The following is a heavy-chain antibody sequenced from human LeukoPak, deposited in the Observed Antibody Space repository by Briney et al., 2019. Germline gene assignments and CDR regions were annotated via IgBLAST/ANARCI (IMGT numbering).Heavy chain of an antibody. CDR3: ARDRGSGIDAFDI. Sequence: IIIPIGGSTSYAQKFQGRVNKTRHTSTSTVYMALSSLRSEDTAVYYCARDRGSGIDAFDIWGQGTMVTVSS. V-gene: IGHV1-46*01. D-gene: IGHD3-10*01. J-gene: IGHJ3*02. CDR2: IIPIGGST.